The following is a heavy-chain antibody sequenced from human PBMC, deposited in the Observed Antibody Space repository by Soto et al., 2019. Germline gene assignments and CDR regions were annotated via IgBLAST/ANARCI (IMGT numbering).Heavy chain of an antibody. V-gene: IGHV4-31*03. D-gene: IGHD2-21*02. CDR1: GGSISSGGYY. CDR3: ARSLRDYGGNSDFFDY. J-gene: IGHJ4*02. CDR2: IYYSGST. Sequence: SETLSLTCTVSGGSISSGGYYWSWIRQHPGKGLEWIGYIYYSGSTYYNPSLKSRVTISVDTSKNQFPLKLSSVTAADTAVYYCARSLRDYGGNSDFFDYWGQGTLVTVSS.